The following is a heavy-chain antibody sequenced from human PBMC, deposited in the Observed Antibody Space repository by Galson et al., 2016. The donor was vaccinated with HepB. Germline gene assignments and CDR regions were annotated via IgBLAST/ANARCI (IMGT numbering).Heavy chain of an antibody. Sequence: ETLFLTCVVYGGSLSGHYCTWICQSPGKGLDWLGEINNSVSTNYNPPLQARTTMSEDISKNQFSLNLTSVTAADTAVYYCARGGWGRMWYVAEYFQFWGQGTLVTVSS. J-gene: IGHJ1*01. CDR1: GGSLSGHY. CDR2: INNSVST. V-gene: IGHV4-34*10. CDR3: ARGGWGRMWYVAEYFQF. D-gene: IGHD2-15*01.